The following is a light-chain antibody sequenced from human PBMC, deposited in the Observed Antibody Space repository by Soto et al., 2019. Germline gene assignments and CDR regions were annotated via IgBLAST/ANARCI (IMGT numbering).Light chain of an antibody. CDR2: DAS. Sequence: DSHMVLSPSTLTASVGDRVTITCPTQHGISTWLAWYQQKPGKAPRLLIYDASSLESGVPSRFAGSGSGTEFTLTISSLQPEDFAAYYCQQYNSSSPTFGQGTKVDIK. J-gene: IGKJ1*01. V-gene: IGKV1-5*01. CDR1: HGISTW. CDR3: QQYNSSSPT.